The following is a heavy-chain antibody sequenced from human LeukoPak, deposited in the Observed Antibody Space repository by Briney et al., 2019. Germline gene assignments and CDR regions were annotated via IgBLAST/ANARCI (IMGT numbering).Heavy chain of an antibody. Sequence: SETLSLTCAVYGGSFSGYYWSWIRQPPGKGLEWIGEINHSGSTNYNPSLKSRVTISVDTSKNQFSLKLSSVTAADTAVYYCALAPLRYPYWFDPWGQGTLVTVSS. CDR1: GGSFSGYY. D-gene: IGHD3-9*01. J-gene: IGHJ5*02. V-gene: IGHV4-34*01. CDR2: INHSGST. CDR3: ALAPLRYPYWFDP.